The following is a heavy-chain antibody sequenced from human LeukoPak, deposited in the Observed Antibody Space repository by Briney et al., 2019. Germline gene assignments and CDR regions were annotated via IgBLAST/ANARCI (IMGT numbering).Heavy chain of an antibody. J-gene: IGHJ4*02. CDR3: AKYSSGWYFDY. CDR1: GFTFSSYW. D-gene: IGHD6-19*01. Sequence: PGGSLRPSCAASGFTFSSYWMSWVRQAPGKGLEWVANIKQDGSEKYYVDSVRGRFTISRDNAKNSLYLQMNSLRAEDTAVYYCAKYSSGWYFDYWGQGTLVTVSS. V-gene: IGHV3-7*01. CDR2: IKQDGSEK.